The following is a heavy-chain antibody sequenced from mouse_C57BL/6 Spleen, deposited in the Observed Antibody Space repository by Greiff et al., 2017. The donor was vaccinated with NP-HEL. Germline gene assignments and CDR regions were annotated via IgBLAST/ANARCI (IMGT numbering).Heavy chain of an antibody. CDR1: GYTFTSYW. CDR3: ASGDGYYYAMDY. Sequence: VQLQESGAELVRPGTSVKLSCKASGYTFTSYWMHWVKQRPGQGLEWIGVIDPSDSYTNYNQKFKGKATLTVDTSSSTAYMQLSSLTSEDSAVYYCASGDGYYYAMDYWGQGTSVTVSS. V-gene: IGHV1-59*01. D-gene: IGHD2-3*01. CDR2: IDPSDSYT. J-gene: IGHJ4*01.